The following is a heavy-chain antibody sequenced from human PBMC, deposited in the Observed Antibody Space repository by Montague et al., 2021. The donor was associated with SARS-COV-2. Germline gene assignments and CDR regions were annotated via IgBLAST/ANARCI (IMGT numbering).Heavy chain of an antibody. CDR3: ARDAYYFGPGRANHGAFDP. Sequence: SETLSLTCSVSGDSITPYGDSIGGYFWSWIRQPAGKGLEWIGRIYANGNFDYNPSLNSRVSMSLATSKQEFPMRLISVTAADTAGYYCARDAYYFGPGRANHGAFDPWGQGIWVTVST. V-gene: IGHV4-4*07. J-gene: IGHJ5*02. CDR1: GDSITPYGDSIGGYF. D-gene: IGHD2/OR15-2a*01. CDR2: IYANGNF.